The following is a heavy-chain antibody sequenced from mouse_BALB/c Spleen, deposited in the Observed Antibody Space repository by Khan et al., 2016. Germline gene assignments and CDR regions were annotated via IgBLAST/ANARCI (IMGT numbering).Heavy chain of an antibody. CDR2: INTNTGEP. J-gene: IGHJ3*01. D-gene: IGHD1-1*01. V-gene: IGHV9-3*02. CDR3: AEAYYGSTWFAY. CDR1: GYTFTNYG. Sequence: QIQLVQSGPELKKPEETVKISCKASGYTFTNYGMNWVKQAPGKGLKWMGWINTNTGEPTYAEEFKGRLAFTLETSASTAYLQLNNLKNEDTATYVCAEAYYGSTWFAYWGQGTLVTVSA.